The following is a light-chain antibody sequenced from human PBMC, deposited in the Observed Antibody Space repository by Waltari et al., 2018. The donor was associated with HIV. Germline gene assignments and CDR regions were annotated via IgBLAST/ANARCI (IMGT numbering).Light chain of an antibody. J-gene: IGKJ5*01. CDR3: QQYDHLPIT. V-gene: IGKV1-33*01. Sequence: DIQMTQSPSSLSASVGDRVTITCQASQDISNFLNWFPHKPGKAPKLLIYDASSLETGVPSRFSGSASGTYFTLTISSLQPEDIATYFCQQYDHLPITFGQGTRLEIK. CDR1: QDISNF. CDR2: DAS.